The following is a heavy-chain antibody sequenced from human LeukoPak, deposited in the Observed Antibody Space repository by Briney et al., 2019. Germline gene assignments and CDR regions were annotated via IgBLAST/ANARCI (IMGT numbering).Heavy chain of an antibody. CDR2: INPSGGST. Sequence: GASVKVSCKASGYTFTTYPINWVRQAPGQGLEWMGIINPSGGSTSYAQKFQGRVTMTRDTSTSTVYMELSSLRSEDTAVYYCARGPLSSSSPLGDWGQGTLVTVSS. V-gene: IGHV1-46*01. CDR1: GYTFTTYP. CDR3: ARGPLSSSSPLGD. J-gene: IGHJ4*02. D-gene: IGHD6-6*01.